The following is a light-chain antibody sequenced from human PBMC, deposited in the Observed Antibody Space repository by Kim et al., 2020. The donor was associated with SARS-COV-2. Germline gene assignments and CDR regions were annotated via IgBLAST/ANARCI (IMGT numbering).Light chain of an antibody. J-gene: IGKJ5*01. V-gene: IGKV3-15*01. CDR2: GAS. CDR3: QQYAYWRA. CDR1: QSISSS. Sequence: SLSPGERAPPSCRASQSISSSLAWYQKKPGQAPRVLIYGASARATGVPARFSGSGSGTEFTLTISNLQSEDFAVYYCQQYAYWRAFGQGTRLEIK.